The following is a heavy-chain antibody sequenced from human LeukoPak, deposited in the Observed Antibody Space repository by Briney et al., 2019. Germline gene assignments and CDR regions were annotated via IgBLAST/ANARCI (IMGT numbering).Heavy chain of an antibody. CDR1: GYSISSGYY. J-gene: IGHJ3*02. CDR3: ASIRTRYGSGSYSPDDAFDI. D-gene: IGHD3-10*01. V-gene: IGHV4-38-2*02. CDR2: IYHSGST. Sequence: SETLSLTCTVSGYSISSGYYWGWIRQPPGKGLEWIGSIYHSGSTYYNPSLKSRVTISVDTSKNQFSLKLSSVTAADTAVYYCASIRTRYGSGSYSPDDAFDIWGQGTMVTVSS.